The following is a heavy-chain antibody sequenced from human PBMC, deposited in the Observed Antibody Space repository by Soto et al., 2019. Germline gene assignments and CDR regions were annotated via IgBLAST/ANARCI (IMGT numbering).Heavy chain of an antibody. CDR3: ARERYGSSWNDLDY. D-gene: IGHD6-13*01. CDR2: IHSDGSSS. CDR1: GFTFSSYW. J-gene: IGHJ4*02. Sequence: EVQLVESGGGLVQPGGSLRLSCAASGFTFSSYWMHWVRQAPGKGLVWVSRIHSDGSSSIYADSVKGRFTFSRDNAKNTLDLQMNSLIAEDTAVYDCARERYGSSWNDLDYWGQGTLVTVSS. V-gene: IGHV3-74*01.